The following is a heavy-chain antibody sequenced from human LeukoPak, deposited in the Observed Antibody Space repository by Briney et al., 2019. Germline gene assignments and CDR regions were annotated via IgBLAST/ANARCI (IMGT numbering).Heavy chain of an antibody. CDR3: ARSSGYDSGWFDP. Sequence: SQTLSLTCTVPGGSISSGSYYWSWIRQPAGKGLEWIGRIYTSGSTNYNPSLKSRVTISVDTSKNQFSLKLSSVTAADTAVYYCARSSGYDSGWFDPWGQGTLVTVSS. V-gene: IGHV4-61*02. CDR2: IYTSGST. D-gene: IGHD5-12*01. J-gene: IGHJ5*02. CDR1: GGSISSGSYY.